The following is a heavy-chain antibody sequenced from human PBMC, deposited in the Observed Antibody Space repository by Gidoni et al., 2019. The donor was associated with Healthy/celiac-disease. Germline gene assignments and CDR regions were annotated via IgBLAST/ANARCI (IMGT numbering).Heavy chain of an antibody. CDR3: AKISDDYVWGFDY. J-gene: IGHJ4*02. CDR1: GFTFSSYA. V-gene: IGHV3-23*01. D-gene: IGHD3-16*01. Sequence: EVQLLESGGGVVQPGGSLRLSCADSGFTFSSYAMSWVRQAPGKGLEWVSAISGSGGSTYYADSVKGRFTISRDNSKNTLYLQMNSLRAEDTAVYYCAKISDDYVWGFDYWGQGTLVTVSS. CDR2: ISGSGGST.